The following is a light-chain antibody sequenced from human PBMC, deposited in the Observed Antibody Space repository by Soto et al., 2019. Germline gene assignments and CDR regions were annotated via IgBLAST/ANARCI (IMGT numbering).Light chain of an antibody. CDR1: QRVSSSY. V-gene: IGKV3-20*01. Sequence: EILLTQSRSSSSSPGGSATLSCRASQRVSSSYLDWYQQKPGKAPKLLIYTASNLQTGVPSRFSGSGSGTDFTLTISSLEPEDFAAYYCQQYDSLPLTFGGGTKVDIK. J-gene: IGKJ4*02. CDR2: TAS. CDR3: QQYDSLPLT.